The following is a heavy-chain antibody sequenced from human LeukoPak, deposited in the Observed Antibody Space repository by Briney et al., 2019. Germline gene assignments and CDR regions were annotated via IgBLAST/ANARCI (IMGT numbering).Heavy chain of an antibody. CDR2: INYSGST. J-gene: IGHJ4*02. D-gene: IGHD3-22*01. CDR3: ARGLYYYDSSGYYFFDY. V-gene: IGHV4-34*01. Sequence: PSETLSLTCAVYGGSFSGYYWRWIRQPPGKGLEWIGEINYSGSTNYNPSPKSRVTISVDTSKNQFSLKLSSVTAADTAVYYCARGLYYYDSSGYYFFDYWGQGTLVTVSS. CDR1: GGSFSGYY.